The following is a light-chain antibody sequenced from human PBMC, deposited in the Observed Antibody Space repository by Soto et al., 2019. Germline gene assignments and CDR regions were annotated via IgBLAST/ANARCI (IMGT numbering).Light chain of an antibody. J-gene: IGKJ2*01. V-gene: IGKV1-39*01. CDR1: QRISSH. Sequence: DIQMTQSPSSLSASVGDRVTITCRSSQRISSHLNWYQQKPGKAPKLLIYGGSSLESGVPSRFSGSGSGTDFTLTISSLQSDELANYYYQQGYTSPYIFGHGNKLEIQ. CDR3: QQGYTSPYI. CDR2: GGS.